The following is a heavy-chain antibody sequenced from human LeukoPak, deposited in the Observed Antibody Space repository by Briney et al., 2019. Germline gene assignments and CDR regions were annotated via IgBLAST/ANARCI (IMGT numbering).Heavy chain of an antibody. V-gene: IGHV4-34*01. D-gene: IGHD5-18*01. CDR1: GGSFSCYY. CDR2: INHSGST. Sequence: SETLSLTCAVYGGSFSCYYWSWIRQPPGKGLEWIGEINHSGSTNYNPSLKSRVTISVDTSKNQFSLKLSSVTAADTAVYYCASGWYTALDYWGQGTLVTVSS. CDR3: ASGWYTALDY. J-gene: IGHJ4*02.